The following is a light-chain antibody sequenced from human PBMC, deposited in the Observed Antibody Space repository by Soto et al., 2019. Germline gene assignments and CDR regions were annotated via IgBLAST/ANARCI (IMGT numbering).Light chain of an antibody. CDR3: QKYDSAPWT. V-gene: IGKV1-27*01. Sequence: DIQMTQSPSSLSASVGDRVTITCRASQGIRNYLAWYQQKPGKVPKLLIYAASTLQSGVPSRFSGSGSGTDFTLTISSLHPEDVATYYCQKYDSAPWTFGQGTKVDI. J-gene: IGKJ1*01. CDR2: AAS. CDR1: QGIRNY.